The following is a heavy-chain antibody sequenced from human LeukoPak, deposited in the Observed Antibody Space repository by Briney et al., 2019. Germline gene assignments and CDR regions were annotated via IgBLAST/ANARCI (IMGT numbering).Heavy chain of an antibody. D-gene: IGHD3-22*01. V-gene: IGHV3-23*01. CDR2: ISGSGGST. J-gene: IGHJ3*02. Sequence: PGGSLRLSCAASGFTFRRYGMSWVRQAPGKGLEWVSAISGSGGSTYYADSVKGRFTISRDNSKNTLYLQMNSLRAEDTAVYYCAKDYYDSSGYYYFGAFDIWGQGTMVTVSS. CDR3: AKDYYDSSGYYYFGAFDI. CDR1: GFTFRRYG.